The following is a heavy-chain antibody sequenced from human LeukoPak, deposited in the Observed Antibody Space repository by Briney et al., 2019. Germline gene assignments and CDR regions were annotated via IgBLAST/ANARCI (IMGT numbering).Heavy chain of an antibody. CDR2: INWNAGAT. CDR1: GGYISSHY. CDR3: ATWPYGSGSYGDFDY. D-gene: IGHD3-10*01. J-gene: IGHJ4*02. Sequence: ETLSLTCTVSGGYISSHYWSWIRLPPGKGLEWVSGINWNAGATGYADSLKGRFTISKDNGKNSLYLQMNSLRAEDTALYHCATWPYGSGSYGDFDYWGQGILVTVSS. V-gene: IGHV3-20*01.